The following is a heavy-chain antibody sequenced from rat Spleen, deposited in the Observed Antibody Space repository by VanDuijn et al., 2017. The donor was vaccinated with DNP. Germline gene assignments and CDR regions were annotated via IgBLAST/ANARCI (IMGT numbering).Heavy chain of an antibody. CDR2: INKDSSTI. Sequence: EVKLVESGGGLVQPGRSLKLSCAASGFNFNDYWMGWVRQAPGKGLEWIGEINKDSSTINYIPSLKEKFTISRDNTQNTLYLQMSKLGAEDTAMYYCARGRLYPHYAMDAWGQGTSVTVSS. V-gene: IGHV4-2*01. CDR1: GFNFNDYW. CDR3: ARGRLYPHYAMDA. D-gene: IGHD1-2*01. J-gene: IGHJ4*01.